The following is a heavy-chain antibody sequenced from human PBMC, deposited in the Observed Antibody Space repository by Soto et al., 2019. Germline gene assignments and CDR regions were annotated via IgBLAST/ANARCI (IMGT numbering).Heavy chain of an antibody. CDR1: GYDFTAYD. CDR2: MNPINGAA. Sequence: ASVKVSCKASGYDFTAYDINWVRQASGQGLEWMGWMNPINGAAGSARRFQGRISMTRNTATGTAYLELTSLRSDDSAVYYCGRGPSPRAPAGGTPYYYAMDVWGQGTTVTVSS. J-gene: IGHJ6*02. D-gene: IGHD6-13*01. CDR3: GRGPSPRAPAGGTPYYYAMDV. V-gene: IGHV1-8*02.